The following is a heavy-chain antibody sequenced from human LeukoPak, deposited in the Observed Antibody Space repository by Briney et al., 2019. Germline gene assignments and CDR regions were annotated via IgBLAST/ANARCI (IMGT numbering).Heavy chain of an antibody. V-gene: IGHV3-21*01. CDR3: ARDSSMAWLIVTYYMDV. J-gene: IGHJ6*03. CDR1: GLTFRSYR. D-gene: IGHD5-18*01. Sequence: PGWSLTLSCAASGLTFRSYRMNGVRQAPGQGLEWVSSISSSSSYIYYADSVKGRFPICRHNAKSSLYLQRSSLRAEDTAVYYCARDSSMAWLIVTYYMDVWGKGTTVTVSS. CDR2: ISSSSSYI.